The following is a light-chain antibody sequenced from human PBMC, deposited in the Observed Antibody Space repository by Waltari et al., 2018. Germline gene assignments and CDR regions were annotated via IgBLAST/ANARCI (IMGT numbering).Light chain of an antibody. J-gene: IGKJ1*01. CDR1: QSIDTW. CDR2: RAS. V-gene: IGKV1-5*03. CDR3: QQYYNYPRT. Sequence: DIQMTQSPSTLSASVGDRVTITCRASQSIDTWLARYQQKPGKAPKLLIYRASSLQSGVPSGFSGSGSGTEFTLTISSLQPDDFATYYCQQYYNYPRTFGQGTKVEIK.